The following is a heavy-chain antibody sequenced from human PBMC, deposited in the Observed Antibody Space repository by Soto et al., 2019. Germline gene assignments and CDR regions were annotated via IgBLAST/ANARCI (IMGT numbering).Heavy chain of an antibody. D-gene: IGHD5-12*01. J-gene: IGHJ5*01. CDR1: GYNFINYG. CDR3: ARDSKWLIINGNWFDS. V-gene: IGHV1-18*04. Sequence: QVQLVQSGAEVKKPGASVKVSCKFSGYNFINYGMTWVRQAPGQGLEWMGWISGSNGATKYAQRFQARVTLTTDTSTNTAYMELRSPRLDDTAVYYCARDSKWLIINGNWFDSWGQGTLVTVSS. CDR2: ISGSNGAT.